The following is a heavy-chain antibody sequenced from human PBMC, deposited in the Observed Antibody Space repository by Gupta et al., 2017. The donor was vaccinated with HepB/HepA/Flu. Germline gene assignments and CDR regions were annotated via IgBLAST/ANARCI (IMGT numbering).Heavy chain of an antibody. CDR3: ARALSSGFKYGMDV. CDR1: GGSFSGYY. J-gene: IGHJ6*02. Sequence: QVQLQQWGAGLLKPSETLSLTCAVYGGSFSGYYWSWIRQPPGKGLEWIGEINHSGSTNYNPSLKSRVTISVDTSKNQFSLKLSSVTAADTAVYYCARALSSGFKYGMDVWGQGTTVTVSS. V-gene: IGHV4-34*01. D-gene: IGHD6-19*01. CDR2: INHSGST.